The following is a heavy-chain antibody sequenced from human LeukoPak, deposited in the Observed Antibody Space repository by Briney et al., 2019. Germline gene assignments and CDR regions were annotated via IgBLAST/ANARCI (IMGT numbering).Heavy chain of an antibody. Sequence: GGSLRLSCAASGFTFSSYSMNWVRQAPGKGLEWVSYISSSSSTIYYADPVKGRFTISRDNAKNSLYLQMNSLRAEDTAVYYCARGVVVTAIPENDAFDIWGQGTMVTVSS. CDR3: ARGVVVTAIPENDAFDI. D-gene: IGHD2-21*02. J-gene: IGHJ3*02. CDR2: ISSSSSTI. CDR1: GFTFSSYS. V-gene: IGHV3-48*04.